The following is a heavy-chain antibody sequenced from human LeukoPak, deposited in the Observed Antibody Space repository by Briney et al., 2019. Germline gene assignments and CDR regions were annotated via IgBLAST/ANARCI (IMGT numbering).Heavy chain of an antibody. CDR3: AREYLGGYLIY. CDR1: GESVSSNNAA. J-gene: IGHJ4*02. V-gene: IGHV6-1*01. CDR2: TYYRSKWFN. Sequence: SQTLSLTCAISGESVSSNNAAWTWIRQSPSIGLEWLGRTYYRSKWFNDYAVSVKSRITINPDTSKNQFFLQLNSVTPEDTAVYYCAREYLGGYLIYWGQGTLVTVSS. D-gene: IGHD3-16*02.